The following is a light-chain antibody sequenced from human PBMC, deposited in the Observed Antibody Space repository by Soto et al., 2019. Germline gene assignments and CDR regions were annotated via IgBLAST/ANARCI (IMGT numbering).Light chain of an antibody. CDR3: TSDTSSSTPYV. CDR1: SSDVGGYDY. V-gene: IGLV2-14*03. J-gene: IGLJ1*01. Sequence: QSALTQAASVSGSPGQSITISCTGSSSDVGGYDYVSWYQHHPGKAPKLMIHDVSNRPSGVSNRFSGSKSGNTASLTISGLQAEDVADYYSTSDTSSSTPYVVVPGTK. CDR2: DVS.